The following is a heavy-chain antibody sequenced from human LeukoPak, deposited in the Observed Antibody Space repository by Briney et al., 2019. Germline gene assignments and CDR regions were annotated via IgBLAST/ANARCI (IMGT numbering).Heavy chain of an antibody. CDR2: ISAYNDNT. D-gene: IGHD3-22*01. V-gene: IGHV1-18*01. J-gene: IGHJ4*02. CDR3: ARDGSHYYDSSDPWEY. Sequence: ASVKVSCKASGYTFTSYAMNWVRQAPGQGLEWMGWISAYNDNTNYAQKLQGRVTMTTDISTSTAYMELRSLRSDDTAVYYCARDGSHYYDSSDPWEYWGQGTLVTVSS. CDR1: GYTFTSYA.